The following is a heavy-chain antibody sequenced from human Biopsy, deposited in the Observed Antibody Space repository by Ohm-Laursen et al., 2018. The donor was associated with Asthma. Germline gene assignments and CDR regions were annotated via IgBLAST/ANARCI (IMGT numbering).Heavy chain of an antibody. CDR1: GGTFNTYV. J-gene: IGHJ4*02. CDR2: INSVFGTT. CDR3: ARKAGSCISRTCYSVDF. V-gene: IGHV1-69*13. Sequence: GASVKVSCKSLGGTFNTYVIGWVRQAPGQGLEWMGGINSVFGTTTYPQKFQDRVTIIADDSTSTVYMELSSLRSEDTAVYYCARKAGSCISRTCYSVDFWGQGTLVTVSS. D-gene: IGHD2-2*01.